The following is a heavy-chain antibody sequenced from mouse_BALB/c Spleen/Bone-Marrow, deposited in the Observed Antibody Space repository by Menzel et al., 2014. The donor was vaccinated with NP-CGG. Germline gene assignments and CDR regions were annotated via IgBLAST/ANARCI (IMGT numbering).Heavy chain of an antibody. Sequence: VQVVESGAGVVKPGASVKLSCKTSGYTFTNYWIQWVKQRPGQGLGWIGEIFPGTDTSYYNEKFKDKATLTVDTSSSTAYIQLSNLTSEDSAVYFCSRNYDYDEGAWFTYWGQGTLVTVS. J-gene: IGHJ3*01. CDR3: SRNYDYDEGAWFTY. V-gene: IGHV1S132*01. CDR2: IFPGTDTS. CDR1: GYTFTNYW. D-gene: IGHD2-4*01.